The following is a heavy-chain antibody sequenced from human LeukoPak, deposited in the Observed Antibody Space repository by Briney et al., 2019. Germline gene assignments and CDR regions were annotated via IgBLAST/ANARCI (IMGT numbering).Heavy chain of an antibody. D-gene: IGHD3-10*01. CDR3: ARDEGTYWFDP. CDR2: ISSSSSYI. J-gene: IGHJ5*02. V-gene: IGHV3-21*01. Sequence: AGSLRLSCAASGFTFSSYSMNWVRQAPGKGLEGVSSISSSSSYIYYADSVKGRFTISRDNAKTSLYLQMNSLRAEDTAVYYCARDEGTYWFDPWGQETLVTVSS. CDR1: GFTFSSYS.